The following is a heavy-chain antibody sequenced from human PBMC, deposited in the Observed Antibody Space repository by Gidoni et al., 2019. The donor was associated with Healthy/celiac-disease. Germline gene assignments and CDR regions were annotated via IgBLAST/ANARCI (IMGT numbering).Heavy chain of an antibody. Sequence: EVQLVESGGGLVQPGGSLRLSCAASGFTFSSYSMNWVRQAPGKGLEWVSYISSSSSTIYYADSVKGRFTISRDNAKNSLYLQMNSLRAEDTAVYYCARVKMATVNDYYYYMDVWGKGTTVTVSS. J-gene: IGHJ6*03. V-gene: IGHV3-48*01. CDR2: ISSSSSTI. D-gene: IGHD4-17*01. CDR3: ARVKMATVNDYYYYMDV. CDR1: GFTFSSYS.